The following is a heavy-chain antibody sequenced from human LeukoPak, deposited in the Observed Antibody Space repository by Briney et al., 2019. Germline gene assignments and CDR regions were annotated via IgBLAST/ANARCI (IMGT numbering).Heavy chain of an antibody. J-gene: IGHJ3*02. V-gene: IGHV1-69*04. CDR3: AGGPWGLIADI. Sequence: SVKLSCKASGVTFSSYAISWVRQAPGQGLEWMGRIIPILGIANYAQTFQGRVTITADKSTSTPYMELSSLRTEDTAVYYCAGGPWGLIADIWGQGTMVTVSS. D-gene: IGHD3-16*01. CDR1: GVTFSSYA. CDR2: IIPILGIA.